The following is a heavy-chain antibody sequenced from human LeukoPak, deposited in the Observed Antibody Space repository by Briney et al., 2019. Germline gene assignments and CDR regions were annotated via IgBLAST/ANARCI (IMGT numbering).Heavy chain of an antibody. V-gene: IGHV4-59*01. CDR2: IYYSGST. CDR1: GGSISSYY. J-gene: IGHJ4*02. Sequence: PSETLSLTCTVSGGSISSYYWSWIRQPPGKGLEWIGYIYYSGSTNYNPSLKSRVTISVDTSKNQFSLKLSSVTAADTAVYYCARDCYGGNSGYYFDYWGQGTLVTVSS. D-gene: IGHD4-23*01. CDR3: ARDCYGGNSGYYFDY.